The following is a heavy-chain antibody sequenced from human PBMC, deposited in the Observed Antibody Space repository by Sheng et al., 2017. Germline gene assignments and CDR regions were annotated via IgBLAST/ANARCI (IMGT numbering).Heavy chain of an antibody. CDR1: GFTFSDYY. J-gene: IGHJ3*02. D-gene: IGHD5-12*01. CDR3: ARLEVATSPTWEDDAFDI. V-gene: IGHV3-11*05. CDR2: ISSSSSYT. Sequence: QVQLVESGGGLVKPGGSLRLSCAASGFTFSDYYMSWIRQAPGKGLEWVSYISSSSSYTNYADSVKGRFTISRDNAKNSLYLQMNSLRAEDTAVYYCARLEVATSPTWEDDAFDIWGQGTMVTVSS.